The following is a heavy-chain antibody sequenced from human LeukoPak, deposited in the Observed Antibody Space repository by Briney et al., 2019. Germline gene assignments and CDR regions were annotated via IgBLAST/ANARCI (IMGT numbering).Heavy chain of an antibody. J-gene: IGHJ4*01. CDR2: VKSDGSST. CDR3: AREGFLCPVTPYLDY. V-gene: IGHV3-74*01. Sequence: GGSLRLSCAASGFTFSSYAMNWVHQAPGKGLVWVSKVKSDGSSTSYADSVKGRFTISRDNARNSLYLQMNSLRAEDTAVYYCAREGFLCPVTPYLDYSGQGTPVTVSS. CDR1: GFTFSSYA. D-gene: IGHD2-15*01.